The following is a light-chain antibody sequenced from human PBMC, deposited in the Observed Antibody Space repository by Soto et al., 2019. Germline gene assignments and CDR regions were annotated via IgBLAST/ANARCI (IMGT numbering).Light chain of an antibody. CDR3: PQRSNWPPRLT. CDR2: DAS. CDR1: QSVSSY. J-gene: IGKJ4*01. Sequence: EIVLTQSPATLSLSPGERATLSCRASQSVSSYLSWYQQKPGQAPRLLIYDASNRPTGIPARFSGSGSGTDFTLTISSLESEDFAVYYGPQRSNWPPRLTFGGGTKVEIK. V-gene: IGKV3-11*01.